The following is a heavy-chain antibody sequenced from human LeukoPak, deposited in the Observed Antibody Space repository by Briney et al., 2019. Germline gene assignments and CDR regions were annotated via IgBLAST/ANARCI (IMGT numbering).Heavy chain of an antibody. V-gene: IGHV4-30-4*01. Sequence: TLSLTCTVSGGSISSGDYYWSWIRQPPGKGLEWIGYIYYSGSTYYNPSLKSRVTISVDTSKNQFSLKLSSVTAADTAVYYCARERGYCSGGSCYEGRYYYGMDVWGQGTTVTVSS. D-gene: IGHD2-15*01. CDR1: GGSISSGDYY. J-gene: IGHJ6*02. CDR2: IYYSGST. CDR3: ARERGYCSGGSCYEGRYYYGMDV.